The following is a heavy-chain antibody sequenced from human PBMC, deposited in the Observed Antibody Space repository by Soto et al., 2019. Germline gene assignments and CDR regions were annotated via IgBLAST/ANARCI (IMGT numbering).Heavy chain of an antibody. V-gene: IGHV1-2*04. J-gene: IGHJ5*02. CDR1: GYTFTGYY. Sequence: VASVQVSCKASGYTFTGYYMHWVRQAPGQRLEWMGWINPNSGGTNYAQKFQGWVTMTRDTSISTAYMELSRLSSDDTAVYYCARDEEYCSSTSCWNWFDPWGQGTLVTVSS. CDR2: INPNSGGT. CDR3: ARDEEYCSSTSCWNWFDP. D-gene: IGHD2-2*01.